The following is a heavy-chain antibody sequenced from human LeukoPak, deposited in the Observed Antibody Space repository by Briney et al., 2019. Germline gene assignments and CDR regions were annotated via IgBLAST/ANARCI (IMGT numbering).Heavy chain of an antibody. CDR2: ISAYNGIT. V-gene: IGHV1-18*01. Sequence: ASVKVSCKASGYTFTSYGISWVRQAPGQGLEWMGWISAYNGITNYAQKLQGRVTMTTDTSTSTAYMELRSLRSDDTAVYYCARDRQWPRDYCYGMDVWGQGTTVTVSS. CDR1: GYTFTSYG. CDR3: ARDRQWPRDYCYGMDV. D-gene: IGHD6-19*01. J-gene: IGHJ6*02.